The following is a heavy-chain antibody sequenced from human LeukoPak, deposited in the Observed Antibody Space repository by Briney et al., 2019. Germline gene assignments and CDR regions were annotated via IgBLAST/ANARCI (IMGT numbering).Heavy chain of an antibody. CDR2: INHSGST. V-gene: IGHV4-34*01. Sequence: SETLSLTCAVYGGSFSGYYWSWFRQPPGKGLEWIGEINHSGSTNYNPSLKSRVTISVDTSKNQFSLKLSSVTAADTAVYYCARRIAAAGRVFDYWGQGTLVTVSS. D-gene: IGHD6-13*01. CDR1: GGSFSGYY. CDR3: ARRIAAAGRVFDY. J-gene: IGHJ4*02.